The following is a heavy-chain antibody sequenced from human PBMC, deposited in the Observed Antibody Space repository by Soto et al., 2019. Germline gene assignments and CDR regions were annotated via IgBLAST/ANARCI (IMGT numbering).Heavy chain of an antibody. D-gene: IGHD4-17*01. CDR2: ISGSGGST. J-gene: IGHJ2*01. V-gene: IGHV3-23*01. CDR1: GFTFSIYA. Sequence: EVQLLESGGGLVQPGGSLRLSCAASGFTFSIYAMNWVRQAPGKGLEWVSVISGSGGSTYYADSVKGRFTISRDNSKNTLYGQMNSLRAEDTAVYNCARRTVGWYFDLWGRGTMVTVSS. CDR3: ARRTVGWYFDL.